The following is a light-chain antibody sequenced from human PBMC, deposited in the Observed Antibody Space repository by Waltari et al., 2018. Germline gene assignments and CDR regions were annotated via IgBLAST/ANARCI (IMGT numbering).Light chain of an antibody. Sequence: QLVLTQSPSASASLGASVKLTCTLSRGHSNYALACTQQQPEKGPRYLMKLNSDGTHNKGDGIPDRFSGSSSGAGRYLTISSRQSEDEADYYCQTWGTGIRVFGGGTKLTVL. CDR2: LNSDGTH. CDR1: RGHSNYA. J-gene: IGLJ3*02. CDR3: QTWGTGIRV. V-gene: IGLV4-69*01.